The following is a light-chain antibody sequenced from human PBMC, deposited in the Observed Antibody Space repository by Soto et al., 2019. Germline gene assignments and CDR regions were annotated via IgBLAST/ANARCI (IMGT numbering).Light chain of an antibody. J-gene: IGKJ5*01. CDR1: QTVTRNY. CDR2: GAS. Sequence: EIVMTQSPATLPVSPGERATLSCRASQTVTRNYLAWHQQKPGQTPRLLVYGASSRATGIPDRFSGSGSGTDFTLTISRLEPEDFAVYYCQQHGSSPITFGQGTRLEIK. CDR3: QQHGSSPIT. V-gene: IGKV3-20*01.